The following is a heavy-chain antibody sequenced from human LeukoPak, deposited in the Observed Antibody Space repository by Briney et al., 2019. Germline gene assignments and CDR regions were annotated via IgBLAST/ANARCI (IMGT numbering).Heavy chain of an antibody. CDR2: IYTSGST. Sequence: SETLSLTCTVSGGSISSYYWSWIRQPAGKGLEWIGRIYTSGSTNNNPSRKSRVTMSVDTSKYQYSLKLSSVPAADTAEYYCARYHRRGPNWNEAFDIWGQGTMVTVSS. J-gene: IGHJ3*02. D-gene: IGHD1-20*01. CDR3: ARYHRRGPNWNEAFDI. V-gene: IGHV4-4*07. CDR1: GGSISSYY.